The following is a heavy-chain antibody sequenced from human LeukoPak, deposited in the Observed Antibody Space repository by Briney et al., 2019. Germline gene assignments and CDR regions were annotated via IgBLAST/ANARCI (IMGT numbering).Heavy chain of an antibody. CDR2: IYYSGST. CDR3: ASHKAVAGTFFDY. CDR1: GDSISSSSYY. D-gene: IGHD6-19*01. J-gene: IGHJ4*02. Sequence: SETLSLTCTVSGDSISSSSYYWGWIRQPPGKGLEWIGSIYYSGSTYYNPSLKSRVTRSVHTSKNQFSLKLSSVTAADTAVYYCASHKAVAGTFFDYWGQGTLVTVSS. V-gene: IGHV4-39*01.